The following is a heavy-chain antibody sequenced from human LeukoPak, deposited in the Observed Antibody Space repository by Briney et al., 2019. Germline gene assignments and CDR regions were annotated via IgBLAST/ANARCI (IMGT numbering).Heavy chain of an antibody. J-gene: IGHJ5*02. CDR2: ISSSSSYI. CDR3: ARAGITGTTGFDP. Sequence: GGSLRLSCAASGFTFSSYSMNWVRQAPGKGLEWVSSISSSSSYIYYADSVKGRFTISRDNAKNSLYLQMNSLRAEDTAGYYCARAGITGTTGFDPWGQGTLVTVSS. V-gene: IGHV3-21*01. CDR1: GFTFSSYS. D-gene: IGHD1-7*01.